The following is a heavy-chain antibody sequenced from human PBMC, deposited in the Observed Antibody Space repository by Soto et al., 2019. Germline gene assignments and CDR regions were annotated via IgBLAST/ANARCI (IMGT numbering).Heavy chain of an antibody. CDR2: IIPIFGTA. V-gene: IGHV1-69*13. CDR1: GGTFSSYA. D-gene: IGHD2-15*01. CDR3: ARLYCSGGSCGYYYGMDV. Sequence: SVKVSCKXSGGTFSSYAISWVRQAPGQGLEWMGGIIPIFGTANYAQKFQGRVTITADESTSTAYMELSSLRSEDTAVYYCARLYCSGGSCGYYYGMDVWGQGTTVTVSS. J-gene: IGHJ6*02.